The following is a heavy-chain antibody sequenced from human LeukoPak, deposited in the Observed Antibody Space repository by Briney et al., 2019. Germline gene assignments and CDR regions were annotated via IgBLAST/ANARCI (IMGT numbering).Heavy chain of an antibody. J-gene: IGHJ4*02. CDR3: ARGPPQLDTIVVVPPAFDY. D-gene: IGHD3-22*01. CDR1: GGSISSYY. Sequence: SETLSLTCTVSGGSISSYYWSWIRQPPGKGLEWIGYIYYSGSTNYNPSLKSRVTISVDTSKNQFSLKLSSVTAADTAVYYCARGPPQLDTIVVVPPAFDYWGQGTLVTVSS. CDR2: IYYSGST. V-gene: IGHV4-59*01.